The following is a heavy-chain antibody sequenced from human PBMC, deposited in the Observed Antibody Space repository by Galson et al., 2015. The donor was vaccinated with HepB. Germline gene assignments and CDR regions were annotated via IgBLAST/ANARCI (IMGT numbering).Heavy chain of an antibody. CDR3: AVGSVYWYFDL. CDR1: GASISNYY. CDR2: MYNTGST. D-gene: IGHD6-19*01. J-gene: IGHJ2*01. V-gene: IGHV4-4*08. Sequence: LSLTCTVSGASISNYYWSWIRQPPGKGLEWIGYMYNTGSTNYSPSLKNRVSFTGDASKNQFSLTLNSVTAADTAVYYCAVGSVYWYFDLWGRGTLVTVSS.